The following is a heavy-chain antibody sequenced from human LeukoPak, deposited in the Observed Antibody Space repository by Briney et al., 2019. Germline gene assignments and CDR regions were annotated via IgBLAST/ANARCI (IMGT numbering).Heavy chain of an antibody. J-gene: IGHJ4*02. CDR3: ARDYDFWSGYYDY. CDR2: ISSSSTI. V-gene: IGHV3-48*01. Sequence: GGSLRLSCAASGFTFSSYSMNWVRQAPGKGLEWVSYISSSSTIYYADSVKGRSTISRDNAKNSLYLQMNSLRAEDTAVYYCARDYDFWSGYYDYWGQGTLVTVSS. D-gene: IGHD3-3*01. CDR1: GFTFSSYS.